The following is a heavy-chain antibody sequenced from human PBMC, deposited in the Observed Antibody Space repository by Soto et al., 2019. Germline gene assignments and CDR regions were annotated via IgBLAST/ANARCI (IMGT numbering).Heavy chain of an antibody. CDR3: ARGAGIVGATYFDY. J-gene: IGHJ4*02. CDR2: INHSGST. Sequence: SETLSLTCAVYGGSFRGYDWSWIRQPPGKGLEWIGEINHSGSTNYNPSLKSRVTISVDTSKNQFSLKLSSVTAADTAVYYCARGAGIVGATYFDYWGQGTLVTVSS. D-gene: IGHD1-26*01. V-gene: IGHV4-34*01. CDR1: GGSFRGYD.